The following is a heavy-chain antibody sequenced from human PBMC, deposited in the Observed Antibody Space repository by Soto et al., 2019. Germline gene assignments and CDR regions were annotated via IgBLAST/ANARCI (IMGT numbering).Heavy chain of an antibody. CDR3: ARHGLDYGSGSYYNVGYYYHGMDV. V-gene: IGHV5-51*01. D-gene: IGHD3-10*01. J-gene: IGHJ6*02. CDR1: GYSFTSYW. CDR2: IYPGDSDT. Sequence: GESLKISCKGSGYSFTSYWIGWVRQMPGKGLEWMGIIYPGDSDTRYSPSFQGQVTISADKSISTAYLQWSSLKASDTAMYYCARHGLDYGSGSYYNVGYYYHGMDVWGQGTTVTVSS.